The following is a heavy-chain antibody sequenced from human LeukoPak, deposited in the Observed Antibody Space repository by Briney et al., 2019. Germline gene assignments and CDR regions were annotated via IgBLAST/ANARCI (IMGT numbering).Heavy chain of an antibody. CDR2: IYYSGST. D-gene: IGHD2-2*03. J-gene: IGHJ2*01. Sequence: SQTLSLTCTVSGGSISSGGYCWSWIRQHPGKGLEWIGYIYYSGSTYHNPSLKSRVTISVDTSKNQFSLKLSSVTAADTAVYYCARDGLAWYFDLWGRGTLVTVSS. CDR1: GGSISSGGYC. V-gene: IGHV4-31*03. CDR3: ARDGLAWYFDL.